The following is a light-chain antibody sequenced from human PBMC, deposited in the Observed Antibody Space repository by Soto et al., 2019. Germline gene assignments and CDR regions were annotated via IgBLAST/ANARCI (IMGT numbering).Light chain of an antibody. CDR2: GAS. V-gene: IGKV3-15*01. CDR1: QSINRY. CDR3: QQYTGPPTT. J-gene: IGKJ5*01. Sequence: VMTQSPASLSVSQRETATLSCRASQSINRYLAWYQHKPGQAPRLLIHGASTRATGVPARFSGSGSGTEFTLTITGLQSEDSAVYFCQQYTGPPTTFGQGTRLEI.